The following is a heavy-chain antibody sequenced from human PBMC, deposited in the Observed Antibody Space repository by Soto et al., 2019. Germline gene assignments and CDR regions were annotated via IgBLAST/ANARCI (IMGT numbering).Heavy chain of an antibody. V-gene: IGHV3-23*01. CDR2: ISGSGGST. CDR1: GFTFSSYA. D-gene: IGHD5-18*01. J-gene: IGHJ4*02. Sequence: LRLSCAASGFTFSSYAMSWVRQAPGKGLEWVSAISGSGGSTYYADSVKGRFTVSRDNSKNTLYLQMNSLRAEDTAVYYCSPPATAMVIVPDYWGQGTLVTVS. CDR3: SPPATAMVIVPDY.